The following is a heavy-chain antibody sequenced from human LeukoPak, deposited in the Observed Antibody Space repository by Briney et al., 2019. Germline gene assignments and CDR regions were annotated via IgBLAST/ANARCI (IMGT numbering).Heavy chain of an antibody. Sequence: GGSLRLSCAASGPTFRNAFMNGVRQAPGEGLEWVGRIESSTDGGTTDYAAPVKGRFTMSRDDSKNTLYLQMNNVKTEDTGVYYCTTSPGITVFGVVTDYWGQGTLVIVSS. J-gene: IGHJ4*02. D-gene: IGHD3-3*01. CDR3: TTSPGITVFGVVTDY. CDR2: IESSTDGGTT. CDR1: GPTFRNAF. V-gene: IGHV3-15*04.